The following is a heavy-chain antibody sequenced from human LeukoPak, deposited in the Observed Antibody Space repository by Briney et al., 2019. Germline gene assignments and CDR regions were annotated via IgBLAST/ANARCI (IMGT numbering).Heavy chain of an antibody. CDR1: GFPFSYYN. Sequence: GGSLRLSCAASGFPFSYYNMNWVRQAPGKGLEWVSSISSNSKSIYYADSVKGRFTISRDNAKNSLYLQMNSLRAEDTALYYCAKDRRAFDIWGQGTMVTVSS. J-gene: IGHJ3*02. CDR2: ISSNSKSI. V-gene: IGHV3-21*04. CDR3: AKDRRAFDI.